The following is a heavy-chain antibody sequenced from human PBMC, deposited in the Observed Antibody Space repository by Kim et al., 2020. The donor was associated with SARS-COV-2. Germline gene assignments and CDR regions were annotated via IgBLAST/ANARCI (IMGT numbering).Heavy chain of an antibody. V-gene: IGHV4-59*01. CDR2: IYYTGDT. Sequence: SDTLSLTCNVSGDSIRSYYWSWIRQPPGKGLEWIGHIYYTGDTNYNPSLGSRVTISEDTSKNQFSLNLTSVTAADTAIYYCARLTYYYDSSGYVYYFDYWAQGTLVTVSS. J-gene: IGHJ4*02. CDR3: ARLTYYYDSSGYVYYFDY. CDR1: GDSIRSYY. D-gene: IGHD3-22*01.